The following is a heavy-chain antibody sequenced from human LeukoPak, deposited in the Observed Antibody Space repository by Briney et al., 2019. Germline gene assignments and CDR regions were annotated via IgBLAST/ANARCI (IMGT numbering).Heavy chain of an antibody. CDR3: ARDNPSPRRYCSGGSCYGLGY. CDR2: IYTSGST. D-gene: IGHD2-15*01. Sequence: SETLSLTCTVSGGSISSYYWSWIRQPAGKGLEWIGRIYTSGSTNYNPSLKGRVTMSVDTSKNQFSLKLSSVTAADTAVYYCARDNPSPRRYCSGGSCYGLGYWGQGTLVTVSS. J-gene: IGHJ4*02. CDR1: GGSISSYY. V-gene: IGHV4-4*07.